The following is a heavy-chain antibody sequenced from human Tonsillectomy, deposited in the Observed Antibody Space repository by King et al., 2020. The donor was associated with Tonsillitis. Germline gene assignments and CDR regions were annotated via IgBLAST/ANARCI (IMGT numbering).Heavy chain of an antibody. CDR1: GFTFSSYS. CDR2: ISSSSSTI. D-gene: IGHD6-19*01. V-gene: IGHV3-48*02. J-gene: IGHJ3*02. Sequence: VQLVESGGGLVQPGGSLRLSCAASGFTFSSYSMNWVRQAPGKGREGVSYISSSSSTINYADSVKGRFTISRDNAKNSLYLQMNSLRDEDTAVYYCARDPGWGNHYAFDIWGQGTMVTVSS. CDR3: ARDPGWGNHYAFDI.